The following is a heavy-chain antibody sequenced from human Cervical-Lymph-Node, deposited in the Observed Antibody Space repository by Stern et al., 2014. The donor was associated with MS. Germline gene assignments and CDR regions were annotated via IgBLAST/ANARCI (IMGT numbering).Heavy chain of an antibody. CDR1: GGTFSSSA. J-gene: IGHJ6*02. D-gene: IGHD1-14*01. V-gene: IGHV1-69*01. CDR3: AKDAGNYHYYQGMDV. CDR2: IIPISDTA. Sequence: QVQLVQSGAEVKKPGSSVKVSCKASGGTFSSSAFSWVRQAPGQGLEWMGGIIPISDTANYAQKFQGRVTITADESTSTAYMELRSLRSDDTAVYYCAKDAGNYHYYQGMDVWGQGTTVTVSS.